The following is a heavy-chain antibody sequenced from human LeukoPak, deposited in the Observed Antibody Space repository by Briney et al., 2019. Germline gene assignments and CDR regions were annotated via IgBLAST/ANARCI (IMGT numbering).Heavy chain of an antibody. J-gene: IGHJ4*02. CDR1: GGTFSSHA. CDR2: IIPIFGIA. D-gene: IGHD7-27*01. CDR3: ARDDMGPGDLYYFDY. V-gene: IGHV1-69*04. Sequence: SVKVSCKASGGTFSSHAISWVRQAPGQGLEWMGRIIPIFGIANYAQKFQGRVTITADKSTSTAYMELSSLRSEDTAVYYCARDDMGPGDLYYFDYWGQGTLVTVSS.